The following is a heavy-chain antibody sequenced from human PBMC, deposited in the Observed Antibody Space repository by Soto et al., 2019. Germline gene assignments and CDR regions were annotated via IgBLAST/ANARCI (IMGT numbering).Heavy chain of an antibody. J-gene: IGHJ4*02. CDR2: INAGNGNT. CDR3: ARDRYYDILTGSGDYFDY. CDR1: GYTFTSYA. V-gene: IGHV1-3*01. Sequence: ASVKVSCKASGYTFTSYAMHWVRQAPGQRLEWMGWINAGNGNTKYSQKFQGRVTITRDTSASTAYMELSSLRSEDTAVYHCARDRYYDILTGSGDYFDYWGQGTLVTVSS. D-gene: IGHD3-9*01.